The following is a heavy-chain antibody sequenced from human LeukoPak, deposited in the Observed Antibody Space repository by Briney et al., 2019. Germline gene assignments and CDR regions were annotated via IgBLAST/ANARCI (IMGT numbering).Heavy chain of an antibody. Sequence: GGSLRLSCAASGFTFSSYGMHWVRQAPGKGLEWVAFIRYDGSNKYYADSVKGRFTISRDNSKSTLYLQMNSLRAEDTAVYYCAKAGPLRFPTPFDYWGQGTLVTVSS. CDR2: IRYDGSNK. CDR1: GFTFSSYG. CDR3: AKAGPLRFPTPFDY. D-gene: IGHD3-3*01. V-gene: IGHV3-30*02. J-gene: IGHJ4*02.